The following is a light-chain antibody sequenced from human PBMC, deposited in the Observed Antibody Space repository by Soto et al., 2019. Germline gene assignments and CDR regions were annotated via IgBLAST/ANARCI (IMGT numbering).Light chain of an antibody. Sequence: EVVLTQSPGTLSLSRGERATLSCRASERIYSAYLGWYQQKPGQAPRLLIYGTYSRATGIPDRFSGSGSGTDFTLTISRLEPEDFAVYYCQQYGNSPITFGQGTRLEI. J-gene: IGKJ5*01. CDR1: ERIYSAY. CDR2: GTY. V-gene: IGKV3-20*01. CDR3: QQYGNSPIT.